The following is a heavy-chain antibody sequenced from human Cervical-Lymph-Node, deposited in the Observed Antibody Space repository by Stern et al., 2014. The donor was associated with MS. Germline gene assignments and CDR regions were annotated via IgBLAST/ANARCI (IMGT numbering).Heavy chain of an antibody. CDR1: GYTLTELS. V-gene: IGHV1-24*01. Sequence: VQLVESGAEVKKPGASVKVSCKVSGYTLTELSMHWVRQAPGKGLEWMGGFDPEDGETIYAQKFQGRVTMTEDTSTDTAYMELSSLRSEDTAVYYCATRNYYGSGSYHMSDYWGQGTLVTVSS. J-gene: IGHJ4*02. CDR2: FDPEDGET. CDR3: ATRNYYGSGSYHMSDY. D-gene: IGHD3-10*01.